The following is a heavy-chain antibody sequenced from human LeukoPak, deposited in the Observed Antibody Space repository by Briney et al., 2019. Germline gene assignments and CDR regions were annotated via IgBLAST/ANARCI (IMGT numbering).Heavy chain of an antibody. V-gene: IGHV1-46*01. D-gene: IGHD6-6*01. CDR3: ARDRDNSSSSYGNYYMDV. Sequence: ASVKVSCKASGYTFTSYYMHWVRQAPGQGLEWMGIINPSGGSTSYAQKFQGRVTMTRDMSTSTVYMELSSLRSEDTAVYYCARDRDNSSSSYGNYYMDVWGKGTTVTVSS. CDR1: GYTFTSYY. CDR2: INPSGGST. J-gene: IGHJ6*03.